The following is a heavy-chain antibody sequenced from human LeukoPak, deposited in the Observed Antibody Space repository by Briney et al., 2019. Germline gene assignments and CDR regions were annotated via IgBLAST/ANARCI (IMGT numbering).Heavy chain of an antibody. V-gene: IGHV1-2*02. J-gene: IGHJ2*01. CDR1: GYTFTGYY. D-gene: IGHD7-27*01. CDR2: INPNSGGT. Sequence: ASVNVSCKASGYTFTGYYMHWVRQAPARGLEWMGWINPNSGGTHYAQESQGRVTMTRDTSISTTDMELSRLRSDDTAVYYCAIQPWGSGNNWYFDLWGRGTLVTVSS. CDR3: AIQPWGSGNNWYFDL.